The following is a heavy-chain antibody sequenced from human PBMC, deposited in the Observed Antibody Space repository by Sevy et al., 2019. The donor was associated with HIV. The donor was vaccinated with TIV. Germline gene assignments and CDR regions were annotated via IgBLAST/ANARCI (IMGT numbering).Heavy chain of an antibody. D-gene: IGHD5-18*01. CDR1: GFTFSSYG. J-gene: IGHJ4*02. Sequence: GGSLRLSCAASGFTFSSYGMHWVRQAPGKGLEWVAVIWYDGSNKYYADSVKGRFTISRDNSKNTLYLQMNSLRAEDTAVYYCARDSVNTAMLSPWGQGTLVTVSS. CDR3: ARDSVNTAMLSP. CDR2: IWYDGSNK. V-gene: IGHV3-33*01.